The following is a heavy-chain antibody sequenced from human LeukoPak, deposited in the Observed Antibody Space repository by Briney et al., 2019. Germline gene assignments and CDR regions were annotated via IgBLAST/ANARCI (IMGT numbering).Heavy chain of an antibody. Sequence: GGSLRLSCAASGFAFSNYAMHWVRQAPGKGLEWLAVISYDGNRKDFADSVKGRFTISRDNSKYTLYLQMNSLRVEDTAVYYCAISKQWLGPFDDWGQGTLVTVSS. D-gene: IGHD6-19*01. J-gene: IGHJ4*02. CDR2: ISYDGNRK. CDR3: AISKQWLGPFDD. CDR1: GFAFSNYA. V-gene: IGHV3-30-3*01.